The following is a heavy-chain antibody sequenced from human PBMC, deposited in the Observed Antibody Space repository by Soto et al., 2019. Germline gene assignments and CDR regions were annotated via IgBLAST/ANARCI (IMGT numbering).Heavy chain of an antibody. D-gene: IGHD2-21*01. Sequence: EVQLVESGGGLVQPAGSLRLSCAASGFALNDYNMKWVRQAPGKGLEWVSDISGSSGATYYADSVKGRFTISRDNAKNSLCLQMNDLRVEDSAIYYCARDWAYSFDYWGQGTLVTVSS. CDR1: GFALNDYN. CDR3: ARDWAYSFDY. J-gene: IGHJ4*02. V-gene: IGHV3-48*01. CDR2: ISGSSGAT.